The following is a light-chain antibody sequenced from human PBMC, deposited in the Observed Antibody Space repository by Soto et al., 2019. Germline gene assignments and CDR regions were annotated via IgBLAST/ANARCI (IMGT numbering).Light chain of an antibody. Sequence: EIVMTQSPATLSVSPGERATLSCRASQSVSSNLAWYQQKPGQAPRLLIYGASTRSVGIPARFSGSGSGTEFTPTISTLQSEDFPVYYCQHYNNWPRTFGQGTKVEIK. CDR1: QSVSSN. CDR3: QHYNNWPRT. V-gene: IGKV3-15*01. J-gene: IGKJ1*01. CDR2: GAS.